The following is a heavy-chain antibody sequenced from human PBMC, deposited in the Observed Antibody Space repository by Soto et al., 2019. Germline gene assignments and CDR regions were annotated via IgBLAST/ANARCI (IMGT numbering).Heavy chain of an antibody. D-gene: IGHD1-26*01. CDR2: ISAYNGNT. CDR1: GYTFTSYG. CDR3: ARVLRYSGSYGTGFYYYYGMDV. J-gene: IGHJ6*02. Sequence: ASVKVSCKASGYTFTSYGISWVRLAPGQGLEWMGWISAYNGNTNYAQKLQGRVTMTTDTSTSTAYMELRSLRSDDTAVYYCARVLRYSGSYGTGFYYYYGMDVWGQGTTVTVSS. V-gene: IGHV1-18*01.